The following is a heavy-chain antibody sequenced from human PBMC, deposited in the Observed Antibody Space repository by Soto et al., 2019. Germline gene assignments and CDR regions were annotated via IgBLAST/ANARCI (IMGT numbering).Heavy chain of an antibody. D-gene: IGHD1-20*01. Sequence: SESLALACAVSGGSVSGGEYHGSWIRQAPGKGLEWIGSIDYSGTASYNPSLETRVITSVDASKNQFSLKLSSVTAADTAVYYCARDPTFYNWNLNWFDPWGQGTLVTVSS. CDR2: IDYSGTA. V-gene: IGHV4-30-4*01. CDR3: ARDPTFYNWNLNWFDP. J-gene: IGHJ5*02. CDR1: GGSVSGGEYH.